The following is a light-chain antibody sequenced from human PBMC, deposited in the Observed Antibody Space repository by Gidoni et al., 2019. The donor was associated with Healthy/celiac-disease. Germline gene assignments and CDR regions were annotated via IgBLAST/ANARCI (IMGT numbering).Light chain of an antibody. Sequence: EIVLTQSPATLSLSPGERATLSCRASQSVSSYLAWYQQKPGQAPRLLIYDASNRATGIPARFSGSGSGTDFTLTISSLEPEDFAVYYCQQRSNWPPTWTFXQGTKVEI. CDR1: QSVSSY. CDR3: QQRSNWPPTWT. CDR2: DAS. J-gene: IGKJ1*01. V-gene: IGKV3-11*01.